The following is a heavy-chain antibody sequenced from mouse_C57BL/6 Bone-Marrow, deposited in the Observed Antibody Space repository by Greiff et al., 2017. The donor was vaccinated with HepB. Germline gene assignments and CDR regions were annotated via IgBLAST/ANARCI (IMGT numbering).Heavy chain of an antibody. V-gene: IGHV1-42*01. CDR3: AREGGHHFDY. CDR2: INPSTGGT. Sequence: VQLQQSGPELVKPGASVKISCKASGYSFTGYYMNWVKQSPEKSLEWIGEINPSTGGTTYNQKFKAKATLTVDKSSSTAYMQLKSLTSEDSAVYYCAREGGHHFDYWGQGTTLTVSS. CDR1: GYSFTGYY. D-gene: IGHD3-3*01. J-gene: IGHJ2*01.